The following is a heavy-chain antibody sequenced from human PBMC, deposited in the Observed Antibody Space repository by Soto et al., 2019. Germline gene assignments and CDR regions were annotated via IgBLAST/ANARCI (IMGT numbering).Heavy chain of an antibody. CDR2: IIPIFGTA. V-gene: IGHV1-69*01. D-gene: IGHD3-10*01. J-gene: IGHJ6*02. CDR1: GGTFSSYA. CDR3: ARAPLPWFGESTPYYYYGMDV. Sequence: QVQLVQSGAEVKKPGSSVKVSCKASGGTFSSYAISWVRQAPGQGLEWMGGIIPIFGTANYAQKFQGRVTITADESTSTAYMELSSLRSEDTAVYYCARAPLPWFGESTPYYYYGMDVWGQGTTVTVSS.